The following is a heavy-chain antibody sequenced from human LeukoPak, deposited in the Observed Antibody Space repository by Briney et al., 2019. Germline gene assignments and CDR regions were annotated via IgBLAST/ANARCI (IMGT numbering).Heavy chain of an antibody. CDR1: GGTFSSYA. J-gene: IGHJ4*02. Sequence: SVKVSCKASGGTFSSYAISWVRQAPGQGLEWMGRIIPTLGIANYAQKFQGRVTITADKSTSTAYMELSSLRSEDTAVYYCARQVEMATTHFDYWGQGTLVTVSS. V-gene: IGHV1-69*04. CDR3: ARQVEMATTHFDY. D-gene: IGHD5-24*01. CDR2: IIPTLGIA.